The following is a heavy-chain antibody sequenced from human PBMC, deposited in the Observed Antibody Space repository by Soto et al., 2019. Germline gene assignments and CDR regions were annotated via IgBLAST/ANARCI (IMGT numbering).Heavy chain of an antibody. D-gene: IGHD1-26*01. CDR2: INHSGST. Sequence: SETLSLTCSVYGGSFSGYYLSWIRQPPVKGLEWIGEINHSGSTNYRPSLKSRVTISVDTSKRQFSLKLSSVTAAGTAFYYCARGRWEVRFDDWGQGTLVTVSS. J-gene: IGHJ4*02. CDR3: ARGRWEVRFDD. V-gene: IGHV4-34*01. CDR1: GGSFSGYY.